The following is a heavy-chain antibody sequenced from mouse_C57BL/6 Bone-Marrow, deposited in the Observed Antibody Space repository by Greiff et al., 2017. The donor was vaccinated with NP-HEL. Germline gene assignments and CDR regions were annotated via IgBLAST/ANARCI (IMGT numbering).Heavy chain of an antibody. CDR3: SRGSPFPFAY. V-gene: IGHV1-81*01. CDR1: GYTFTSYG. Sequence: QVQQQQSGAELARPGASVKLSCKASGYTFTSYGISWVKQRTGQGLEWIGEIYPRSGNTYYNEKFKGKATLTADKSSSTAYMELRSLTSEDSAVYFCSRGSPFPFAYWGQGTLVTVSA. J-gene: IGHJ3*01. CDR2: IYPRSGNT.